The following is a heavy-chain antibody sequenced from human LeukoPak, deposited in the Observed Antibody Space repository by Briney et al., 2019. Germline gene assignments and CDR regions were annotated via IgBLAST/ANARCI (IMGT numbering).Heavy chain of an antibody. Sequence: PGGSLRLSCAASGFTFDDHAMYWVRQAPGKGLEWVSGINWDGSRIGYADAVKGRFTISRDNSKNTLYLQMNSLRAEDTAVYYCAKNPLRLRYFDWRNYYYGMDVWGQGTTVTVSS. D-gene: IGHD3-9*01. CDR1: GFTFDDHA. J-gene: IGHJ6*02. CDR2: INWDGSRI. V-gene: IGHV3-9*01. CDR3: AKNPLRLRYFDWRNYYYGMDV.